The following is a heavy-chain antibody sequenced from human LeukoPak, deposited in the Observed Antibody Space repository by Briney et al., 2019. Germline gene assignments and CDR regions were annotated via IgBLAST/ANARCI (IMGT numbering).Heavy chain of an antibody. D-gene: IGHD3-22*01. CDR1: GFTFTNYA. Sequence: GGSLRLSCAASGFTFTNYAMHWVRQAPGKGLEWVAVISVDGSNKFYAGSVRGRCTISRDNSKNTLFLQMHSLRADDTALYYCAKFKSDSRDSFDIWGQGTLVTVSS. CDR3: AKFKSDSRDSFDI. V-gene: IGHV3-30-3*02. CDR2: ISVDGSNK. J-gene: IGHJ3*02.